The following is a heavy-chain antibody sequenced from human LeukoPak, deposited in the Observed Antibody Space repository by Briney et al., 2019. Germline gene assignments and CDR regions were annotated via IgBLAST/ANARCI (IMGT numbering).Heavy chain of an antibody. CDR3: ARVYLDYYDSSGYYPSYFDY. Sequence: GGSLRLSCAASGFTFSSYAMHWVRQAPGKGLEWVSSISSSSSYIYYADSVKGRFTISRDNAKNSLYLQMNSLRAEDTAVYYCARVYLDYYDSSGYYPSYFDYWGQGTLVTVSS. V-gene: IGHV3-21*01. J-gene: IGHJ4*02. CDR2: ISSSSSYI. D-gene: IGHD3-22*01. CDR1: GFTFSSYA.